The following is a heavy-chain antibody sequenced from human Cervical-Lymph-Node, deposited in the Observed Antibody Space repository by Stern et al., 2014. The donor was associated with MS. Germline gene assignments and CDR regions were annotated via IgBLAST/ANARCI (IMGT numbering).Heavy chain of an antibody. Sequence: QVQLQESGPGLVKPSETLSLTCAVSGDSISSYTHYWAWIRQPPGKGLEWIGSVYYSGATYYNPSLKGPVTIPVNTSKNHFSRGLNSVTAADTAVYYCAKHACTGAACPFDLWGQGTLVTVSS. CDR1: GDSISSYTHY. CDR3: AKHACTGAACPFDL. J-gene: IGHJ4*02. CDR2: VYYSGAT. D-gene: IGHD2-8*02. V-gene: IGHV4-39*01.